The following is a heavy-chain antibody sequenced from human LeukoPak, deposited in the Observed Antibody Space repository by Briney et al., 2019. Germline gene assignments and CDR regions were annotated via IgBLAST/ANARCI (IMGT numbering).Heavy chain of an antibody. CDR3: ARPLGYGSRTINWFDP. CDR1: GYRFSSYW. Sequence: GESLKISCKASGYRFSSYWIGWVRQMPGKGLEWMGIIYPGDSDTRYSPSFEGRVTISADKSISTAYLQWSALMASDTAIYYCARPLGYGSRTINWFDPWGQGTLVTVSS. J-gene: IGHJ5*02. D-gene: IGHD3-10*01. V-gene: IGHV5-51*01. CDR2: IYPGDSDT.